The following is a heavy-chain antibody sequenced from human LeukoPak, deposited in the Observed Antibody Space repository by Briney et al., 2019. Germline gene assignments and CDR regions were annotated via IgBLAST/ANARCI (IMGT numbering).Heavy chain of an antibody. Sequence: PGGSLRLSCAASGFTFDDYAMHWVRQAPGKGLEWVSGISWYSGSIGYADSVKGRFTIYRDNAKNSLYLQMNSLRAEDTALYYCAKNMYYDFWSGYYTGNNYYYGMDVWGQGTTVTVSS. J-gene: IGHJ6*02. CDR2: ISWYSGSI. V-gene: IGHV3-9*01. CDR3: AKNMYYDFWSGYYTGNNYYYGMDV. D-gene: IGHD3-3*01. CDR1: GFTFDDYA.